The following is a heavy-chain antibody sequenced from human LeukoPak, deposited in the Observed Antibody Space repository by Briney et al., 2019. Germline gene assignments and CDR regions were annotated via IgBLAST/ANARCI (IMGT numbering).Heavy chain of an antibody. J-gene: IGHJ4*02. CDR3: ARDDCTGSSCYSRLVDY. CDR1: GFTFSDYY. CDR2: ISSSSHYT. D-gene: IGHD2-2*01. Sequence: GGSLRLSCAASGFTFSDYYMSWIRQAPGKGLEWVSCISSSSHYTKYADSVKGRFTISRDNAKNSLYLQMDSLRAEDTAVCYCARDDCTGSSCYSRLVDYWGQGTLVTVSS. V-gene: IGHV3-11*05.